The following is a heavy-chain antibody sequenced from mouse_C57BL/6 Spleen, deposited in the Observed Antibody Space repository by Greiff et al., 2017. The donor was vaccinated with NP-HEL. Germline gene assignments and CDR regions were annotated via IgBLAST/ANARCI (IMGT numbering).Heavy chain of an antibody. Sequence: QVQLQQPGAELVKPGASVKLSCKASGYTFTSYWMHWVKQRPGQGLEWIGMIHPNSGSTNYNEKFKSKATLTVDKSSSTAYMQLSSLTSEDSAVYYCARADWEGYFDYWGQGTTLTVSS. V-gene: IGHV1-64*01. CDR1: GYTFTSYW. CDR3: ARADWEGYFDY. CDR2: IHPNSGST. J-gene: IGHJ2*01. D-gene: IGHD4-1*01.